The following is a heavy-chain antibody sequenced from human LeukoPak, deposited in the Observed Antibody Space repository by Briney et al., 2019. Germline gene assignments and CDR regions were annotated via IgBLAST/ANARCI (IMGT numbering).Heavy chain of an antibody. Sequence: GGSLRLSCAASGFTSSSYGMHWVRQAPGKGLEWVAFIRYDGSNKYYADSVKGRFTISRDNSKNTLYLQMNSLRAEDTAVYYCAKAMESYSGYDQGVLWFDPWGQGTLVTVSS. J-gene: IGHJ5*02. CDR3: AKAMESYSGYDQGVLWFDP. CDR1: GFTSSSYG. V-gene: IGHV3-30*02. CDR2: IRYDGSNK. D-gene: IGHD5-12*01.